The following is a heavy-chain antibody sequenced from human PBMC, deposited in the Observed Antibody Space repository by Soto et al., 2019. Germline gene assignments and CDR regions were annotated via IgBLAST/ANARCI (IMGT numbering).Heavy chain of an antibody. Sequence: ASVKVSCKASGYTFTSYYMHWVRQAPGQGLEWMGIINPSGGSTSYAQKFQGRVTMTRDTSTSTVYMELSSLRSEDTAVYYCARDLGGYCSSTSCSSYWGHGTLVTVSS. CDR1: GYTFTSYY. CDR3: ARDLGGYCSSTSCSSY. V-gene: IGHV1-46*01. J-gene: IGHJ4*01. D-gene: IGHD2-2*01. CDR2: INPSGGST.